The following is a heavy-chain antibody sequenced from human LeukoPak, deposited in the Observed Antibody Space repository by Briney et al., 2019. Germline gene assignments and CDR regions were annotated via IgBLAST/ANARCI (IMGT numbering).Heavy chain of an antibody. CDR1: GYTFTSYG. D-gene: IGHD3-22*01. Sequence: ASVKVSCKASGYTFTSYGISWVRQAPGQGLEWMGWMNPYNVNTVYAQKFQGRVTMTRNTSTSTAYMDLSSLRSEDTAVYYCARGYYESSGYYFDYWGQGTLVTVSS. V-gene: IGHV1-8*02. J-gene: IGHJ4*02. CDR3: ARGYYESSGYYFDY. CDR2: MNPYNVNT.